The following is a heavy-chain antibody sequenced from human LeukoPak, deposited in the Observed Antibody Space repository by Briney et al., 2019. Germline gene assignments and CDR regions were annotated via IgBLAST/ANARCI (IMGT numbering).Heavy chain of an antibody. V-gene: IGHV6-1*01. CDR2: TYYMSKWNT. D-gene: IGHD3-10*01. CDR3: ARASHGSHWFDP. Sequence: SQTLSLTCAISGDSVSSNSAAWNWIRQSPSRGLEWLGRTYYMSKWNTEYAVSVESRITINPDTSKNQFSLLLSSVTPEDTAVYYCARASHGSHWFDPWGQGTLVTVSS. CDR1: GDSVSSNSAA. J-gene: IGHJ5*02.